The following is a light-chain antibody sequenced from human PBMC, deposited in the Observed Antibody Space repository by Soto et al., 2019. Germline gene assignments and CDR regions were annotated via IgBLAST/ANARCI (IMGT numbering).Light chain of an antibody. Sequence: EIVLTQSPATLSLSPGERATLSCGASQRIVSSLAWYPQKAGQAPRLLIYGDSTRAAGVPARFSGSGSGTDFTLTISGLETEDFAVYFCLHRNNWPPRFTFGPGTAV. CDR2: GDS. V-gene: IGKV3-11*01. J-gene: IGKJ3*01. CDR1: QRIVSS. CDR3: LHRNNWPPRFT.